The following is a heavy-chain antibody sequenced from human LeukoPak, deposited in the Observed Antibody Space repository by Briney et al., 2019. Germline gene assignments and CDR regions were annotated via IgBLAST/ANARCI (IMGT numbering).Heavy chain of an antibody. J-gene: IGHJ4*02. D-gene: IGHD2-15*01. CDR3: AKLAHGYCSGGSCYSAFDY. CDR1: GVAFSSYA. Sequence: GGSLRLSCAASGVAFSSYAMIWVRQAPGKGLEWVSGISGAGGTTYYADSVKGRFTISRDNYKNTMYLQMNSLRAEDTAVYHCAKLAHGYCSGGSCYSAFDYWGQGTLVTVSS. CDR2: ISGAGGTT. V-gene: IGHV3-23*01.